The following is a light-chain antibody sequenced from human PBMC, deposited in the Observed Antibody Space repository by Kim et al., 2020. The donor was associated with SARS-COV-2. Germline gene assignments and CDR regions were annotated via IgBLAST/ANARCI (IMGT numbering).Light chain of an antibody. J-gene: IGLJ2*01. CDR3: QSYDSSLSGSVV. Sequence: VTSACTGSHSNSGSGYDVHWYQQLPGTAPKPLIYGNSNRPSGVPDRFSGSKSGTSASLAITGLQAEDEADYYCQSYDSSLSGSVVFGGGTKLTVL. CDR1: HSNSGSGYD. CDR2: GNS. V-gene: IGLV1-40*01.